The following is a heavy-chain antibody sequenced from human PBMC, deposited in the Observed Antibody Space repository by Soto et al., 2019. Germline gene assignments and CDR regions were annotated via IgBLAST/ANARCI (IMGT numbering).Heavy chain of an antibody. V-gene: IGHV4-59*01. CDR2: IYYSGST. D-gene: IGHD3-16*01. CDR3: AQGGVRMDV. CDR1: GGSISSYY. Sequence: HSETLSLTCTVSGGSISSYYWSWIRQPPGKGLEWIGYIYYSGSTNYNPSLKSRVTISVDTSKNQFSLKLSSVTAADTAVYYCAQGGVRMDVWGQGTTVTVSS. J-gene: IGHJ6*02.